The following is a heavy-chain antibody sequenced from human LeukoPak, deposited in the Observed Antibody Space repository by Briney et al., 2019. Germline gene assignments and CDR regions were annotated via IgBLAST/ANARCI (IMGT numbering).Heavy chain of an antibody. CDR3: ARGSALYGMDV. CDR2: IYSGGST. J-gene: IGHJ6*02. Sequence: GGSLRLSCAASGFTVSSNYMSWVRQAPGKGLEWVTVIYSGGSTYYADSVKGRFTISRDNSKNTLYLQVNSLRAEGTAVYYCARGSALYGMDVWGQGTTVTVSS. CDR1: GFTVSSNY. V-gene: IGHV3-53*01.